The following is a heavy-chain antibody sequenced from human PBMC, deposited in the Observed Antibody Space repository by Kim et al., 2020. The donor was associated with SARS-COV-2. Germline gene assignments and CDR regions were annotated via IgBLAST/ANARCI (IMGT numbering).Heavy chain of an antibody. CDR3: AREGGGSYAGWFDP. J-gene: IGHJ5*02. D-gene: IGHD1-26*01. Sequence: SETLSLTCTVSGGSISSYYWSWIRQPPGKGLEWIGYIYYSGSTNYNPSLKSRVTISVDTSKNQFSLKLSSVTAADTAVYYCAREGGGSYAGWFDPWGQGTLVTVSS. CDR2: IYYSGST. V-gene: IGHV4-59*13. CDR1: GGSISSYY.